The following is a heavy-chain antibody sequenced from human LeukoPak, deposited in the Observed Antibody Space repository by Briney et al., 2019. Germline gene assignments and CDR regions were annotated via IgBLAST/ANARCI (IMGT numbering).Heavy chain of an antibody. CDR3: ARGFTLLWFGELRANWFYP. D-gene: IGHD3-10*01. CDR1: GGSISSYY. V-gene: IGHV4-59*08. Sequence: SETLSLTYTVSGGSISSYYWSWIRRPPGKGLEWIGYIYYSGSTNYNPSLKSRVTISVDTSKNQFSLKLSSVTAADTAVYYCARGFTLLWFGELRANWFYPWGQGTLVNVSS. J-gene: IGHJ5*02. CDR2: IYYSGST.